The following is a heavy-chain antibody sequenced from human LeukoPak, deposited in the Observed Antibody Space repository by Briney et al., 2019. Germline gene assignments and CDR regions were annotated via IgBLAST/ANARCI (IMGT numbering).Heavy chain of an antibody. Sequence: ASVKVSCKASGYTFSDYYIHWVRQAPGQGLEWMGRINPNSGGTNYAQKFQGRVTMTRDTSITTAYMELSRLRFDDTAVYYCARPRAFSYGQMYYFDYWGQGALVTVSS. V-gene: IGHV1-2*06. J-gene: IGHJ4*02. CDR3: ARPRAFSYGQMYYFDY. CDR2: INPNSGGT. D-gene: IGHD5-18*01. CDR1: GYTFSDYY.